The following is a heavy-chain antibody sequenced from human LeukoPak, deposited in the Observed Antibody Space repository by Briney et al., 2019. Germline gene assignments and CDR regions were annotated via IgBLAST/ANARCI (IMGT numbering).Heavy chain of an antibody. CDR2: INPNSGGT. CDR1: GYTFTGYY. D-gene: IGHD3-22*01. J-gene: IGHJ4*02. V-gene: IGHV1-2*02. Sequence: ASVKVSCKASGYTFTGYYMHWVRQAPGQGLEWMGWINPNSGGTNYAQKFQGRVTMTRDTSISTAYMELSRLRSDDTAVYYCARGAVVAAMIVVVTQGFDYWGQGTLVTVSS. CDR3: ARGAVVAAMIVVVTQGFDY.